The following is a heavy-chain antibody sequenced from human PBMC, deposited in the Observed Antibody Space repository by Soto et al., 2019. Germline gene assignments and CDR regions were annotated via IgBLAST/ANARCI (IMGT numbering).Heavy chain of an antibody. J-gene: IGHJ6*02. CDR3: ARVRIVVVTTYPGDYYGMDV. CDR1: GFTFRNCE. CDR2: ISLSGSTM. D-gene: IGHD2-21*02. Sequence: GGSLRLSCAGFGFTFRNCEINWVRQAPGKGLEWVSYISLSGSTMYYADSVKGRFTISRDNAKNSLYLQMNGLRAEDTAVYYCARVRIVVVTTYPGDYYGMDVWGQGTTVTVSS. V-gene: IGHV3-48*03.